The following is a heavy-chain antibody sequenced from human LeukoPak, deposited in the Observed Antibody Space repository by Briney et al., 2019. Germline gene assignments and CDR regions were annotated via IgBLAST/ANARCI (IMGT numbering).Heavy chain of an antibody. Sequence: GGSLRLSCAASGFIFSRYNMNWGRQAPGKGLEWVSYISSSGTIYYTDSVKGRFTISRDNAKNSLYLQMNSLRAEDTAVYYCARELSNYDFWLGGQGTLVTVSS. D-gene: IGHD3-3*01. J-gene: IGHJ4*02. V-gene: IGHV3-48*01. CDR2: ISSSGTI. CDR3: ARELSNYDFWL. CDR1: GFIFSRYN.